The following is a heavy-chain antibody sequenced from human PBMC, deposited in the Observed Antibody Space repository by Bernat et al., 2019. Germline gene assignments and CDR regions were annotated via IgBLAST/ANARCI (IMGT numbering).Heavy chain of an antibody. V-gene: IGHV4-39*01. Sequence: QLQLQESGPGLVKPSETLSLTCTVSGGSISSSSYYWGWIRQPPGKGLEWIGSIYYSGSTYYNPSLKRRVTISVDTSKNQFSLKLSSVTAADTAVYYCARGAHNLLWFGEYYYGMDVWGQGTTVTVSS. CDR2: IYYSGST. D-gene: IGHD3-10*01. J-gene: IGHJ6*02. CDR1: GGSISSSSYY. CDR3: ARGAHNLLWFGEYYYGMDV.